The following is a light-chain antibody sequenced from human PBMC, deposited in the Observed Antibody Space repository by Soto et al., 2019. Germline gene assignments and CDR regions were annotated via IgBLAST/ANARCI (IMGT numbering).Light chain of an antibody. J-gene: IGLJ2*01. CDR1: SSDVGGYNY. V-gene: IGLV2-8*01. Sequence: QSALTQPPSASGSPGQSVTISCTGTSSDVGGYNYVSWYQHHPGKAPKLMIYEVSKRSSGVPDRFSGSKSGNTASLTVSGLQAEDEADYYCSSYAGSNNFVVFGGGTQLTVL. CDR2: EVS. CDR3: SSYAGSNNFVV.